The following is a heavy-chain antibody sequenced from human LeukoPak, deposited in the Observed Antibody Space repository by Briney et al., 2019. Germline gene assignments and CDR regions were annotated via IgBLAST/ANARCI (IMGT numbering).Heavy chain of an antibody. D-gene: IGHD5-12*01. Sequence: PSETLSLTCTVSGGSISSYYWSWIRQPPGKGLEWIGYIYYSGSTNYNPSLKSRVTVSVDTSKNQFSLKLSSVTAADTAVYYCARQDSGYDSDYYGMDVWGQGTTVTVSS. CDR1: GGSISSYY. J-gene: IGHJ6*02. V-gene: IGHV4-59*08. CDR2: IYYSGST. CDR3: ARQDSGYDSDYYGMDV.